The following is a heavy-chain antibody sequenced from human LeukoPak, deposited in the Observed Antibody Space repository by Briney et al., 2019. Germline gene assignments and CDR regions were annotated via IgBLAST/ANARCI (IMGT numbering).Heavy chain of an antibody. CDR3: ATGYSYGLYYFDY. D-gene: IGHD5-18*01. Sequence: SETLSLTCAVSGGSISSSNWWNWVRQPPGKGLEWIGEIYHSETTNYNPSLKSRVTISVDKSKNQFSLKLSSVTAADTAVYYCATGYSYGLYYFDYWGQGTLVTVSS. CDR2: IYHSETT. V-gene: IGHV4-4*02. CDR1: GGSISSSNW. J-gene: IGHJ4*02.